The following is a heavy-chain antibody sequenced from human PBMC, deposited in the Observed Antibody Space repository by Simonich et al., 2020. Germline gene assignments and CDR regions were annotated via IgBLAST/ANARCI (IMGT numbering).Heavy chain of an antibody. D-gene: IGHD2-15*01. Sequence: QVQLVQSGAEVKKPGASVKVSCKASGYTFTSYGISWVRQAPGQGLEWMGRISAYKGNKNDAQKLQGRVTMTTDTSTSTAYMELRSLRSDDTAVYYCARASRGTWWYYYFDYWGQGTLVTVSS. J-gene: IGHJ4*02. CDR2: ISAYKGNK. V-gene: IGHV1-18*01. CDR1: GYTFTSYG. CDR3: ARASRGTWWYYYFDY.